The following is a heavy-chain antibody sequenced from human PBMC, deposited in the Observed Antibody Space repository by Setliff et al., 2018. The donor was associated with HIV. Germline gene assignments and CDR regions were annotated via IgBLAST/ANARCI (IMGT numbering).Heavy chain of an antibody. CDR3: ASSSPQLSGYWYYFDY. D-gene: IGHD3-22*01. CDR1: GGSISSGSYY. CDR2: IYYTGST. V-gene: IGHV4-39*07. Sequence: SETPSLTCAVSGGSISSGSYYWGWIRQPPGKGLEWIGSIYYTGSTYYNPSLKSRVTISVDTSKNKFSLKLSSVTAADTAVYYCASSSPQLSGYWYYFDYWGQGTLVTVSS. J-gene: IGHJ4*02.